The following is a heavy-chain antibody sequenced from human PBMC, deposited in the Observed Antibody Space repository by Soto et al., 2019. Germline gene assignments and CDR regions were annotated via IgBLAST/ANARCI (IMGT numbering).Heavy chain of an antibody. D-gene: IGHD3-3*01. J-gene: IGHJ4*02. CDR1: GFTFTKYG. CDR2: ISESGSGT. V-gene: IGHV3-23*01. Sequence: GGSLRLSCVASGFTFTKYGMSWARQAPGKGLEWVSRISESGSGTSYADSVKGQFTISRDSSKNTVYLQMNSLRAEDTAIYYCAKGFYSPDFWGQGTLVNVSS. CDR3: AKGFYSPDF.